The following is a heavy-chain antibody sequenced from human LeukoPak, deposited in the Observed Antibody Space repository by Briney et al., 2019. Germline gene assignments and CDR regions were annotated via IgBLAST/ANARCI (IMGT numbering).Heavy chain of an antibody. V-gene: IGHV4-31*03. J-gene: IGHJ4*02. CDR3: AREGRFDDFWSGYIDH. CDR1: GGAISSGGYY. Sequence: PSETLSLTCTVSGGAISSGGYYWSWIRQQPGKLLLWNGYIYYSGSTYYNPSLTSRVTISVDTSKNQCTLKLSSVTAADTAEYYCAREGRFDDFWSGYIDHWGQGTLVTVSS. CDR2: IYYSGST. D-gene: IGHD3-3*01.